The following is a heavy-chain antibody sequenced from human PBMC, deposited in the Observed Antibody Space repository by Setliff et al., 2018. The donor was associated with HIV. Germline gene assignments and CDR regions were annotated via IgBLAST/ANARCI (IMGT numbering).Heavy chain of an antibody. D-gene: IGHD3-16*01. CDR3: ARLDTVMLYTDC. CDR2: IYQSGST. J-gene: IGHJ4*02. Sequence: SETLSLTCTVSHYSISSEYYWGWFRQPPGKGLEYIGSIYQSGSTYYSPSLKSRISMSVDTSKDQFSLRLKSVTASDMAVYYCARLDTVMLYTDCWGQGTLVTVSS. V-gene: IGHV4-38-2*02. CDR1: HYSISSEYY.